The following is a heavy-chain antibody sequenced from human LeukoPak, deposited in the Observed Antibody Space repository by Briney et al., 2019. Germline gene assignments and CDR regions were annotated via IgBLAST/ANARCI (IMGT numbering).Heavy chain of an antibody. CDR1: GFGFSTSW. V-gene: IGHV3-7*04. CDR3: ARDRGWLQFDY. D-gene: IGHD5-24*01. Sequence: GGSLRLSCAASGFGFSTSWMTWVRQAPGKGLEWVASIKPDGSDKYYVDSVKGRFTISRDNAKNSLYLQTNSLRGEDTGVYYCARDRGWLQFDYWGQGILVTVCS. J-gene: IGHJ4*02. CDR2: IKPDGSDK.